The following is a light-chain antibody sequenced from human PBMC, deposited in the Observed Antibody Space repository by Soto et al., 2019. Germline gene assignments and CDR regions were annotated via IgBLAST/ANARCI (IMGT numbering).Light chain of an antibody. CDR1: HSVSSTY. Sequence: EIVLTQSPGTLSLSPGERATLSCRASHSVSSTYLAWDQQKPGQAPRLLIYGASSRATGIRDRFSGSGSGTDFTLTISRLEPEDFAVYYCQQYGSSPPYTFGQGTKLEIK. J-gene: IGKJ2*01. CDR2: GAS. CDR3: QQYGSSPPYT. V-gene: IGKV3-20*01.